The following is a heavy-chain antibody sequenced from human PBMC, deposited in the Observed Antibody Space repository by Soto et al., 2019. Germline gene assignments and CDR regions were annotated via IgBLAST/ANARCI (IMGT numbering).Heavy chain of an antibody. Sequence: QVQLQESGPGLVKPSETLSLTCTVSGGSISSYYWSWIRQPPGKGLEWIGYIYYSGSTNYNPSLKSRVTISVDTSKNQFSLKLSSVTAADTAVYYCARGLRYFDWPRGEYYFDYWGQGTLVTVSS. CDR3: ARGLRYFDWPRGEYYFDY. D-gene: IGHD3-9*01. CDR2: IYYSGST. CDR1: GGSISSYY. J-gene: IGHJ4*02. V-gene: IGHV4-59*01.